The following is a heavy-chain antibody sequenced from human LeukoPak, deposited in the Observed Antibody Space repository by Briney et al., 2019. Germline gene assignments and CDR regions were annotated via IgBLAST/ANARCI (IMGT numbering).Heavy chain of an antibody. J-gene: IGHJ4*02. CDR1: GYTFTNYG. CDR3: AREGLDYSNYPIFDY. Sequence: ASVKVSCKASGYTFTNYGITWVRQAPGQGLEWMGWISGYNGNTNYAQKLQGRVTMTTDTSTSTASMELRSLRSDDTAVYYCAREGLDYSNYPIFDYWGQGTLVTVSS. CDR2: ISGYNGNT. D-gene: IGHD4-11*01. V-gene: IGHV1-18*01.